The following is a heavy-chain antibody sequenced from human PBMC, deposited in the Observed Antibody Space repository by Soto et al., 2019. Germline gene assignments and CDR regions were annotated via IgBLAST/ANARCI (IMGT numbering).Heavy chain of an antibody. Sequence: SETLSLTCAVYGGSFSGYYWTWIRQPPGKGLEWIGEINHSGSTNYNPSLKSRVTISVDTSKNQFPLKLSSVTAADTAVYYCARYLQYSRLFYGMDVWGQGTTITVSS. CDR1: GGSFSGYY. D-gene: IGHD6-13*01. CDR2: INHSGST. CDR3: ARYLQYSRLFYGMDV. V-gene: IGHV4-34*01. J-gene: IGHJ6*02.